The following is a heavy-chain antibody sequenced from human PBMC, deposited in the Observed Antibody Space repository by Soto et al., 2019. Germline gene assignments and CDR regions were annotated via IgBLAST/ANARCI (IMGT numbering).Heavy chain of an antibody. V-gene: IGHV4-59*12. CDR2: YGGRT. D-gene: IGHD3-10*01. CDR1: GVSISGSY. CDR3: ARNRITMVRGVIMGSYYGMDV. J-gene: IGHJ6*02. Sequence: SSETLSLTCNVSGVSISGSYWTWIRQPPGKGLEWIGYYGGRTNYNPSLKSRVTISVDTSKNQFSLKLSSVTAADTAVYYCARNRITMVRGVIMGSYYGMDVWGQGTTVTVSS.